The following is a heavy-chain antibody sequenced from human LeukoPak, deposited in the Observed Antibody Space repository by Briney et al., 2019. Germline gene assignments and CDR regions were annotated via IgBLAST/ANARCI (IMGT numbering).Heavy chain of an antibody. D-gene: IGHD2-2*01. CDR3: ARDGYYCSSTSCYQGYFDY. CDR2: IWYDGSNK. J-gene: IGHJ4*02. CDR1: GFTFSSYG. Sequence: GGSLRLSCAASGFTFSSYGMHWVRQAPGKGPEWVAVIWYDGSNKYYADSVKGRFTIPRDNSKNTLYLQMNSLRAEDTAVYYCARDGYYCSSTSCYQGYFDYWGQGTLVTVSS. V-gene: IGHV3-33*01.